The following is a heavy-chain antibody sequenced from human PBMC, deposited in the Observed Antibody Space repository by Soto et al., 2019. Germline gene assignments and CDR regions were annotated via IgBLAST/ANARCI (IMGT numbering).Heavy chain of an antibody. CDR3: ARAPYGSGSYSSDYFDY. V-gene: IGHV1-3*01. D-gene: IGHD3-10*01. Sequence: QVQLVQSGAEVKKPGASVKVSCKASGYIFTNYAMHWVRQAPGQRLEWMGWINAANGNTKYSQKFQGRVTITTDTSASTAYIGLSSLRSEDTAVYYCARAPYGSGSYSSDYFDYWGQGTLVTVSS. CDR1: GYIFTNYA. J-gene: IGHJ4*02. CDR2: INAANGNT.